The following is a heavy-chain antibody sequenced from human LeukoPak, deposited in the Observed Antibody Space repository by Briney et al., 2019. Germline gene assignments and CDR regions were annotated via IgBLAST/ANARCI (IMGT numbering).Heavy chain of an antibody. D-gene: IGHD4-17*01. V-gene: IGHV4-59*08. CDR2: IYYSGST. Sequence: PSETLSLTCTVSGGSVNTYYWSWIRQPPGKGLEWIGYIYYSGSTNYNPSLKSRVTISVDTSKNQFSLKLSSVTAADTAVYYCARHSYGDYYYYYYGMDVWGQGTTVTVSS. J-gene: IGHJ6*02. CDR1: GGSVNTYY. CDR3: ARHSYGDYYYYYYGMDV.